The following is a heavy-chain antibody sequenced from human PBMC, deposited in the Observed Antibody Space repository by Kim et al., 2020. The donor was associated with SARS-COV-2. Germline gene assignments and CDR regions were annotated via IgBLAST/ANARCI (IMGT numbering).Heavy chain of an antibody. J-gene: IGHJ6*02. Sequence: NDAQKCQGRVTMTADESTSTAYMELSRLRSEDTAVYYCAGVETRYYGMDVWGQGTTVTVSS. CDR3: AGVETRYYGMDV. V-gene: IGHV1-69*01.